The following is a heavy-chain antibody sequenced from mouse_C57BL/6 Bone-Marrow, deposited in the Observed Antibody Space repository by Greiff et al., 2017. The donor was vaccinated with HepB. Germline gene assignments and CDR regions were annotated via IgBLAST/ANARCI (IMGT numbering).Heavy chain of an antibody. Sequence: QVQLQQSGAELARPGASVKMSCKASGYTFTSYTMHWVNQRPGQGLEWIGYINPSSGYTKYNQKFKDKATLTADKSSSTAYMQLSSLTSEDSAVYYCANYYGSRYYAMDYWGQGTSVTVSS. CDR2: INPSSGYT. V-gene: IGHV1-4*01. J-gene: IGHJ4*01. CDR1: GYTFTSYT. D-gene: IGHD1-1*01. CDR3: ANYYGSRYYAMDY.